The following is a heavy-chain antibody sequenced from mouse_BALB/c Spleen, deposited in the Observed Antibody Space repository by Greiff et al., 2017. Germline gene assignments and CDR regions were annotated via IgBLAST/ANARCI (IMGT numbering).Heavy chain of an antibody. CDR3: ARGDYAMDY. J-gene: IGHJ4*01. CDR2: INPSTGYT. CDR1: GYTFTSYW. V-gene: IGHV1-7*01. Sequence: VQLKQSGAELAKPGASVKMSCKASGYTFTSYWMHWVKQRPGQGLEWIGYINPSTGYTEYNQKFKDKATLTADKSSSTAYMQLSSLTSEDSAVYYCARGDYAMDYWGQGTSVTVSS.